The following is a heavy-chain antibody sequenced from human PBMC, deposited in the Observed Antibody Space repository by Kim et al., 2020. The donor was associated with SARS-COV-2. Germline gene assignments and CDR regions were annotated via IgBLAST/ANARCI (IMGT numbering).Heavy chain of an antibody. V-gene: IGHV4-59*01. J-gene: IGHJ4*02. CDR3: GRTASGNYYKAYAIDY. CDR2: IYYSGST. Sequence: SETLSLTCTVSGGSINKYYWSWIRQPPGKGLEWIGNIYYSGSTNYNPSLKSRVTISLDTSKNHFSLKLSSVTATDTAVYFCGRTASGNYYKAYAIDYWGQGTLVTVSS. D-gene: IGHD3-10*01. CDR1: GGSINKYY.